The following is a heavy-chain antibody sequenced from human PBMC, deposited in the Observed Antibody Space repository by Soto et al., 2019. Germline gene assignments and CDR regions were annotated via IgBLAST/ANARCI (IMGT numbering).Heavy chain of an antibody. CDR2: FDPEDGET. V-gene: IGHV1-24*01. CDR3: ARASGLSITIFGVVPHGMDV. J-gene: IGHJ6*02. CDR1: GYTLTVLS. D-gene: IGHD3-3*01. Sequence: VSVKVYCKVAGYTLTVLSMHLVRQAPGKGLEWMGGFDPEDGETIYAQKFQGRVTMTEDTSISTAYLELSSLRSEDTAVYYCARASGLSITIFGVVPHGMDVWGQGTTVTVSS.